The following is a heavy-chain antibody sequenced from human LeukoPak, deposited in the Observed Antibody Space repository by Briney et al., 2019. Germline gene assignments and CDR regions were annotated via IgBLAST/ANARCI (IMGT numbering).Heavy chain of an antibody. CDR1: GGSISSSSYY. J-gene: IGHJ5*02. D-gene: IGHD3-10*01. CDR3: ARDVLGRFGELLSWFDP. V-gene: IGHV4-39*07. Sequence: SETLSLTCTVSGGSISSSSYYWGWIRQPPGKGLEWIGSIYYSGSTYYNPSLKSRVTISVDTSKNQFSLKLSSVTAADTAVYYCARDVLGRFGELLSWFDPWGQGTLVTVSS. CDR2: IYYSGST.